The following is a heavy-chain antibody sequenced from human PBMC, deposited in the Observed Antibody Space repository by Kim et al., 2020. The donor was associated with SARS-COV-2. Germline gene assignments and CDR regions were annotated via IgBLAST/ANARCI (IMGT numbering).Heavy chain of an antibody. Sequence: GGSLRLSCAASGFTFSSYGMHWVRQAPGKGLEWVAVISYDGSNKYYADSVKGRFTISRDNSKNTLYLQMNSLRAEDTAVYYCARVLGAAAGNYYYYVMDVGGQGTTVTVSS. V-gene: IGHV3-33*05. CDR1: GFTFSSYG. J-gene: IGHJ6*02. D-gene: IGHD6-13*01. CDR3: ARVLGAAAGNYYYYVMDV. CDR2: ISYDGSNK.